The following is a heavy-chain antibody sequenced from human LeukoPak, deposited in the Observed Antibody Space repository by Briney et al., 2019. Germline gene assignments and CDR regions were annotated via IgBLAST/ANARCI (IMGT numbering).Heavy chain of an antibody. CDR1: GGSISSYY. D-gene: IGHD1-26*01. CDR2: IYYSGST. V-gene: IGHV4-59*08. Sequence: SETLSLTCTVSGGSISSYYWSWIRQPPGKGLEWIGYIYYSGSTNYNPSLKSRVTISVDTSKNQFSLKLSSVTAADTAVYYCARLGAPGDNWFDPWGQGTLVTVSS. J-gene: IGHJ5*02. CDR3: ARLGAPGDNWFDP.